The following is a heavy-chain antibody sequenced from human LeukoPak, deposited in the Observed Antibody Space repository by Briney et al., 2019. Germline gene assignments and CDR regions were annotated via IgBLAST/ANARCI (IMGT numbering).Heavy chain of an antibody. D-gene: IGHD3-22*01. J-gene: IGHJ4*02. V-gene: IGHV4-59*01. CDR2: IYYSGST. Sequence: SETLSLTCTVSGGSIRSYYWSWIRQPPGKGLEWIGYIYYSGSTNYNPSLKSRVTISVDTSKNQFSLKLSSVTAADTAVYYCARDSADSSGYYYYFDYWGRGTLVTVSS. CDR3: ARDSADSSGYYYYFDY. CDR1: GGSIRSYY.